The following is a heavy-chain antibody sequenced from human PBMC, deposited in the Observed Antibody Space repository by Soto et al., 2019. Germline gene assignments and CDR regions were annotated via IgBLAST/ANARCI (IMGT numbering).Heavy chain of an antibody. J-gene: IGHJ6*03. D-gene: IGHD2-2*01. CDR2: ISSSSGTI. CDR1: GFTFSDYS. CDR3: ARAPKQGSTTRLGMDV. Sequence: EVQLVESGGGLVQPGGSLRLSCTASGFTFSDYSMNWVRHAPGKGLEWVSYISSSSGTIHYADSVKGRFTISRDNAKSSLFLHMNSLRAEDTAVYSCARAPKQGSTTRLGMDVWGKGTTVTVSS. V-gene: IGHV3-48*01.